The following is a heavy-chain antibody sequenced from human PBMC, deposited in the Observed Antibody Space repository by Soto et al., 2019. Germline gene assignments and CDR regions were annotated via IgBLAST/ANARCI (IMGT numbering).Heavy chain of an antibody. J-gene: IGHJ6*02. CDR1: GFTVSSNY. D-gene: IGHD3-22*01. CDR2: IYSGGST. Sequence: GGSLRLSCAASGFTVSSNYMSWVRQAPGKGLEWVSVIYSGGSTYYADSVKGRFTISRHNSKNTLYLQMNSLRAEDTAVYYCARLRYDYGSNGYKYYYGMDVGGQGT. V-gene: IGHV3-53*04. CDR3: ARLRYDYGSNGYKYYYGMDV.